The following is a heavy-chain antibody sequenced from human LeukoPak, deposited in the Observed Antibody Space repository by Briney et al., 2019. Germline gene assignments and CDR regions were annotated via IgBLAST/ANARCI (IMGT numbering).Heavy chain of an antibody. Sequence: VSVKVSCKASGYTFTSYGISWVRQAPGQGLEWMGWISAYNGNTNYAQKFQGRVTITTDESTSTAYMELSSLRSEDTAVYYCATRELVQDYYYMDVWGKGTTVTVSS. CDR1: GYTFTSYG. D-gene: IGHD6-13*01. V-gene: IGHV1-18*01. CDR2: ISAYNGNT. J-gene: IGHJ6*03. CDR3: ATRELVQDYYYMDV.